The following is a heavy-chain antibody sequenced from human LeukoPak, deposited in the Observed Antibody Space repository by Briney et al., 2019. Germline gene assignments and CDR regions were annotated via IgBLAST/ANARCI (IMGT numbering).Heavy chain of an antibody. J-gene: IGHJ6*02. Sequence: PSETLSLTCTVSGGSISSYYWSWIRQPPGKGLEWIGYMYYSGSTKYSPSLKSRVTISLDTSKNQFSLKLSSVTAADTAVYYCARVSRGTTTGTTSYYYYNMDVWGQGTTVTVSS. CDR3: ARVSRGTTTGTTSYYYYNMDV. V-gene: IGHV4-59*01. D-gene: IGHD1-1*01. CDR1: GGSISSYY. CDR2: MYYSGST.